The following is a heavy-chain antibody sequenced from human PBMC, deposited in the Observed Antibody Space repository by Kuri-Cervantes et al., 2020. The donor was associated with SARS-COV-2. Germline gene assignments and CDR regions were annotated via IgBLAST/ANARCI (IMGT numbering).Heavy chain of an antibody. Sequence: ASVKVSCKVSGYTLTELSMHWVRQAPGKGLEWMGGFDPEDGETIYAQKFQGRVTMTADTSTDTAYMELSSLRSEDTAVFYCALGYWGRGYLRYYYYMDVWGKGTTVTVSS. CDR2: FDPEDGET. CDR1: GYTLTELS. J-gene: IGHJ6*03. CDR3: ALGYWGRGYLRYYYYMDV. V-gene: IGHV1-24*01. D-gene: IGHD3-22*01.